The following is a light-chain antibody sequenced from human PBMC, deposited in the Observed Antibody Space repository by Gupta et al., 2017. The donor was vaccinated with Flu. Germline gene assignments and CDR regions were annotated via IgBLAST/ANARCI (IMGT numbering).Light chain of an antibody. J-gene: IGLJ3*02. CDR2: LNSDGSH. V-gene: IGLV4-69*02. CDR1: SGHSNYD. Sequence: KLPGTLSSGHSNYDTAWHQQQPEKGPRYLMRLNSDGSHNKGDGIPDRFSGSSSGAERYLTISSLQSEDEADYYCQTWGTGIHGVFGGGTKLTVL. CDR3: QTWGTGIHGV.